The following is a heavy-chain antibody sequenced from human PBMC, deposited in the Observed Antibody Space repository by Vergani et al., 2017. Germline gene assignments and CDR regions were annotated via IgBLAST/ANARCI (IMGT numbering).Heavy chain of an antibody. CDR3: ARFLTGTTIYYYYGMDV. J-gene: IGHJ6*02. CDR2: IYRTGRT. CDR1: GFSIDNGYY. V-gene: IGHV4-38-2*01. Sequence: QVQLQESGPGLVKPSETLSLTCAVSGFSIDNGYYWDWIRQPPGKGLEWIGSIYRTGRTHFNPSLKSRVTISVDKSKNQFSLKLSSVTAADTAVYYCARFLTGTTIYYYYGMDVWGQGP. D-gene: IGHD1-20*01.